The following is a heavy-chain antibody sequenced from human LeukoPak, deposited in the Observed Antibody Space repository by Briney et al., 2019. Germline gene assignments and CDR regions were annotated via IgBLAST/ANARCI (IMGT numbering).Heavy chain of an antibody. J-gene: IGHJ4*02. CDR1: GGSLSGYY. D-gene: IGHD4-17*01. V-gene: IGHV4-34*01. CDR2: INHSGST. Sequence: SETLSLTCAVYGGSLSGYYWSWIRQPPGKGLEWIGEINHSGSTNYNPSLKSRVTISVDTSKNQFSLKLSSVTAADTAVYYCARGRLRPATYFDYWGQGTLVTVSS. CDR3: ARGRLRPATYFDY.